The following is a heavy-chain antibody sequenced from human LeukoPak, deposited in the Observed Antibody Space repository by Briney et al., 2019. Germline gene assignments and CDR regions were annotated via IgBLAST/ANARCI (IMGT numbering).Heavy chain of an antibody. V-gene: IGHV4-39*01. Sequence: RPSETLSLTCTVSGGSISSSSYYWGWIRQPPGKGLEWIGSIYYSGSTYYNPSLKSRVTISVDTSKNQFSLKLSSVTAADTAVYYCARLDSGSYPPDGGMDVWGQGTTVTVSS. J-gene: IGHJ6*02. CDR3: ARLDSGSYPPDGGMDV. CDR2: IYYSGST. D-gene: IGHD1-26*01. CDR1: GGSISSSSYY.